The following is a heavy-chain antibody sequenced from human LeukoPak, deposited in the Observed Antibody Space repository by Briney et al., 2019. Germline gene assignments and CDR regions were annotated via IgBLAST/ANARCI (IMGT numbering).Heavy chain of an antibody. J-gene: IGHJ4*02. CDR1: GFTVSSNY. V-gene: IGHV3-53*05. Sequence: GGSLRLSCAASGFTVSSNYMSWVRQAPGKGLEWVSVIYSGGTTYYADSVKGRFTISRDNSKNTLYLQMNSLRAEDTAVYYCAKGGAIYYFDYWGQGTLVTVSS. D-gene: IGHD4/OR15-4a*01. CDR2: IYSGGTT. CDR3: AKGGAIYYFDY.